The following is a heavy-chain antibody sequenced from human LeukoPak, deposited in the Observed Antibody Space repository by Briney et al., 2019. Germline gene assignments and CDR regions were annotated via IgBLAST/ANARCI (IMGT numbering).Heavy chain of an antibody. Sequence: ETLSLTCTVSGGSISSSSYYWGWIRQPPGKGLEWIGSIYYSGSTYYNPSLKSRVTISVDTSKNQFSLKLSSVIAADTAVYYCARDRIAVAGLDYWGQGTLVTVSS. D-gene: IGHD6-19*01. V-gene: IGHV4-39*07. CDR3: ARDRIAVAGLDY. J-gene: IGHJ4*02. CDR2: IYYSGST. CDR1: GGSISSSSYY.